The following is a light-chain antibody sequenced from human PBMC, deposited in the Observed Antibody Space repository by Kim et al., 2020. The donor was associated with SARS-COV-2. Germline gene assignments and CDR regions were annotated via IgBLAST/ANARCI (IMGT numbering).Light chain of an antibody. CDR2: AAS. Sequence: ASVGDRVTITCRASQDIANSLAWYQQKPGKVPKVLIYAASTLQSGVPSRFSGSGSGTEFTLTIGSLQTEDVAIYYCQKYNSAPWTFGPGTKVEIK. V-gene: IGKV1-27*01. CDR1: QDIANS. J-gene: IGKJ1*01. CDR3: QKYNSAPWT.